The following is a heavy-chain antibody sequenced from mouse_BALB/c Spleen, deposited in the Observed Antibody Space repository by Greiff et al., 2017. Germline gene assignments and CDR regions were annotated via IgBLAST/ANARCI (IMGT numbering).Heavy chain of an antibody. Sequence: VQLQQSGPGLVAPSQSLSITCTVSGFSLTGYGVNWVRQPPGKGLEWLGMIWGDGSTDYNSALKSRLSISKDNSKSQVFLKMNSLQTDDTARYYCARDPANYGSGMDYWGQGTSVTVSS. CDR2: IWGDGST. V-gene: IGHV2-6-7*01. J-gene: IGHJ4*01. CDR3: ARDPANYGSGMDY. D-gene: IGHD1-1*01. CDR1: GFSLTGYG.